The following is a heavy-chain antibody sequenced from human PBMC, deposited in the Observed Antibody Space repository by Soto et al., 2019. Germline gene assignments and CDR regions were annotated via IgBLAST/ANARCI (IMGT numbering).Heavy chain of an antibody. CDR3: ARQNGYNYCYGMDV. CDR2: IYPGDSDT. J-gene: IGHJ6*01. CDR1: GYLFTPSW. V-gene: IGHV5-51*01. D-gene: IGHD6-25*01. Sequence: AESRMFSCTVTGYLFTPSWIAWLRHMPVKGLEWMVIIYPGDSDTRYSPSFPGQVTISADKSISTAYLQWSSLKASDTAMYYCARQNGYNYCYGMDVWGQGTTVTVSS.